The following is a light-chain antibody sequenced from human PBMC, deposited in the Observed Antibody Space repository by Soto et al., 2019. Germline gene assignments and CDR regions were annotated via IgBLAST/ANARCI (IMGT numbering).Light chain of an antibody. CDR3: VLYMGSGISV. J-gene: IGLJ2*01. Sequence: QTVVTQEPSFSVSPGGTVPLTCGLSSGSVSSSYYPSWYQQTPGQAPRTLINSTNTRSSGVPDRITGYILGNKAALAITGAQADDESDYYSVLYMGSGISVFGGGTEATV. CDR1: SGSVSSSYY. V-gene: IGLV8-61*01. CDR2: STN.